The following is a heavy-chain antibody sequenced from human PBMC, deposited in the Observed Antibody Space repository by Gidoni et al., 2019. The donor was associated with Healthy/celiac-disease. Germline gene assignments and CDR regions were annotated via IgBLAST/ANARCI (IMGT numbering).Heavy chain of an antibody. CDR1: GFTISNAW. CDR2: IKSNTDGGTT. Sequence: EVQLVESGGGLVKPGGSLRLSCAACGFTISNAWMSWVRQAPGKGLGWVGRIKSNTDGGTTDYAAPVKGRFTISRDDSNNTLYLQMNSLKPEDTAVYYCTTDLYYYDSSGYPPFDYWGQGTLVTVSS. D-gene: IGHD3-22*01. CDR3: TTDLYYYDSSGYPPFDY. J-gene: IGHJ4*02. V-gene: IGHV3-15*01.